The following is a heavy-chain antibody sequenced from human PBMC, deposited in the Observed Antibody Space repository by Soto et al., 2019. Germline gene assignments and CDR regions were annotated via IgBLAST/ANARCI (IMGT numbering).Heavy chain of an antibody. V-gene: IGHV3-23*01. CDR1: GFTFSRHA. Sequence: EVQLLESGGGLVQPGGSLRLSCTASGFTFSRHAMTWFPRAPGRGREWVSGLGDSGGSIYYADSVKGRFTISRDNSMNTLYLQMNTLRAEDTAIYYCAKVSSSWYAGFFDLWGQGTLVTVSS. D-gene: IGHD6-13*01. J-gene: IGHJ4*02. CDR2: LGDSGGSI. CDR3: AKVSSSWYAGFFDL.